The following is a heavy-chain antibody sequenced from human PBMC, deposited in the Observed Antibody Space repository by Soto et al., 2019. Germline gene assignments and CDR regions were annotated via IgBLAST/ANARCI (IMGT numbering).Heavy chain of an antibody. V-gene: IGHV4-39*01. CDR3: ARPTYGSGGFHFDY. J-gene: IGHJ4*02. Sequence: QLQLQESGPGLVKPSETLSLTCTVSSGSISSFNYYWGWIRQPPGKGLEWIGIIYYSGSTYYNPSLKSRVTISVDTSKNQFSLKLSSVTAADTAVYYCARPTYGSGGFHFDYWGQGTLVTVSS. CDR2: IYYSGST. D-gene: IGHD2-15*01. CDR1: SGSISSFNYY.